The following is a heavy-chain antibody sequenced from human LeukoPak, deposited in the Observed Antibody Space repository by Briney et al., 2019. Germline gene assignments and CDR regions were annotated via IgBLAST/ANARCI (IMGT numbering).Heavy chain of an antibody. V-gene: IGHV4-59*01. J-gene: IGHJ5*02. CDR3: ARGGYYGSGNDFRFDP. D-gene: IGHD3-10*01. CDR2: IHYTGST. Sequence: PSETLSLTCTVSGGSINSYYWSWTRQPPGKGLECIGYIHYTGSTNYNPSLKSRVTISVDTSKSQFSLKLSSVTAADTAIYYCARGGYYGSGNDFRFDPWGQGTLVTVSS. CDR1: GGSINSYY.